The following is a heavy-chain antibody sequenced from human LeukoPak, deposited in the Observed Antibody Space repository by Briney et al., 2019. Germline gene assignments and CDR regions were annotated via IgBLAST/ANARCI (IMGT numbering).Heavy chain of an antibody. CDR3: ATALFGAVDY. V-gene: IGHV1-69-2*01. CDR2: VDPEDGET. Sequence: ASVKVSCKASGYTFTGYYMHWVQQAPGKGLEWMGRVDPEDGETIYAEKFQGRVTITADTSTDTAYMELSSLRSEDTAVYYCATALFGAVDYWGQGTLVTVSS. CDR1: GYTFTGYY. J-gene: IGHJ4*02. D-gene: IGHD3-3*01.